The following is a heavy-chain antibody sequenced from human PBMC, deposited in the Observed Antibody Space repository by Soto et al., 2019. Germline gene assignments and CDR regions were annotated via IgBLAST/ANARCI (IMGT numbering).Heavy chain of an antibody. J-gene: IGHJ4*02. CDR1: GYTFTSHG. D-gene: IGHD4-17*01. CDR2: ISAYNGHP. V-gene: IGHV1-18*01. Sequence: GASVKVSCKASGYTFTSHGISWVRQAPGQGPEWMGWISAYNGHPNYAQKFQGRVTMTTDTSTSTAYMELRSLRSDDTAVYYCARGNGDYAYYWGQGTLVTVSS. CDR3: ARGNGDYAYY.